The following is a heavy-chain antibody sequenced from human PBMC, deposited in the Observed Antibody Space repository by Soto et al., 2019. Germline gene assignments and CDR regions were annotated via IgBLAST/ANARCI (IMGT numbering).Heavy chain of an antibody. CDR3: AGGRRCSSTSCYAVGPYYYYYMDV. V-gene: IGHV3-33*01. D-gene: IGHD2-2*01. Sequence: GGSLRLSCAASGFTFSSYGMHWVRQAPGKGLEWVAVIWYDGSNKYYADSVKGRFTISRDNSKNTLYLQMNSLRAEDTAVYYCAGGRRCSSTSCYAVGPYYYYYMDVWGKGTTVTVSS. CDR1: GFTFSSYG. CDR2: IWYDGSNK. J-gene: IGHJ6*03.